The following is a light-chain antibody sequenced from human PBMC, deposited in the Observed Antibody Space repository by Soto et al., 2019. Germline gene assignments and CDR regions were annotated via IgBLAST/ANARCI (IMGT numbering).Light chain of an antibody. J-gene: IGLJ1*01. CDR2: GNN. V-gene: IGLV1-40*01. CDR3: QSYDSSLSGYV. Sequence: QSVLTQPPSVSGAPGQRVTISCTGSSSNIGASYEVHWYQQLPGRAPKLLIYGNNNRPSGVPDRFSGSKSGTSGSLAITGLQAEDAADYYCQSYDSSLSGYVFGTGTKVTVL. CDR1: SSNIGASYE.